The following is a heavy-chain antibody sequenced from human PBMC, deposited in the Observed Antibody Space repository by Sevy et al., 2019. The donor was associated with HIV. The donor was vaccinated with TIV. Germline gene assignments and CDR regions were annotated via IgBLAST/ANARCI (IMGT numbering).Heavy chain of an antibody. D-gene: IGHD3-3*01. V-gene: IGHV3-74*01. CDR1: VFTFSRYL. Sequence: GGSLRLSCAASVFTFSRYLMHWVRQAPGKGLEWVSQIKNDGSSTTYADSVKGRFTISRDNAKNTLYLQMNSLRAEDTAVYYCAREGVDFWSCPVDFYYGMDVWGQGATVTVSS. CDR2: IKNDGSST. J-gene: IGHJ6*02. CDR3: AREGVDFWSCPVDFYYGMDV.